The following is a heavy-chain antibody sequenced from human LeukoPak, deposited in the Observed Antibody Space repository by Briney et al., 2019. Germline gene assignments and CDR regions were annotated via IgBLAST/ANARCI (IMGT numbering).Heavy chain of an antibody. D-gene: IGHD3-3*01. J-gene: IGHJ4*02. CDR3: ASMFWSGYPPGDY. CDR2: ISSSGSTI. CDR1: GFTFSDYY. V-gene: IGHV3-11*01. Sequence: GGSLRLSCAASGFTFSDYYMSWIRQAPGKGLEWVSYISSSGSTIYYADSVKGRFTISRDNAKNSLYLQMNSLRAEDTAVYYCASMFWSGYPPGDYWGQGTLVTVSS.